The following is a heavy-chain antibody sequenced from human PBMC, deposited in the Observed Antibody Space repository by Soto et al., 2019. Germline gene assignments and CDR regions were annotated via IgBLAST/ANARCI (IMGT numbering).Heavy chain of an antibody. CDR2: ISYDGSNK. V-gene: IGHV3-30-3*01. J-gene: IGHJ3*02. CDR3: ARVDSGAFDI. Sequence: PXVCLRLSCAASGFSFSSYAMHWVRQAPGKGLEWVAVISYDGSNKYYADSVKGRFTISRDNSKNTLYLQMNSLRAEHTAVYYCARVDSGAFDICGQRTMVTVSS. CDR1: GFSFSSYA.